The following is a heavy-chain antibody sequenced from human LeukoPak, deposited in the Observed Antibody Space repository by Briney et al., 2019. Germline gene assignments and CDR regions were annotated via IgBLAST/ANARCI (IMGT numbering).Heavy chain of an antibody. V-gene: IGHV1-2*02. CDR2: INPNSGGT. CDR1: GGTFSSYA. CDR3: ASLAPTTRFDY. D-gene: IGHD1-26*01. Sequence: ASVKVSCKASGGTFSSYAISWVRQAPGQGLEWMGWINPNSGGTNYAQKFQGRVTMTRDTSISTAYMELSRLRSDDTAVYYCASLAPTTRFDYWGQGTLVTVSS. J-gene: IGHJ4*02.